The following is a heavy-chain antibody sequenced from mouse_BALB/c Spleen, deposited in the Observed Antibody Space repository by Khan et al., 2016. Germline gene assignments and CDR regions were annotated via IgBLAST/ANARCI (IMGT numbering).Heavy chain of an antibody. CDR2: IRSKSNNYAT. Sequence: VLLKESGGGLVQPKGSLKLSCAASGFTFNTYAMNWVRQAPGKGLDWVARIRSKSNNYATYYADSVKDRFTISRDDSQSMLYLQMNNLKTEDTAMYYCVRQRGNYEAWLAYWGQGTLVTVSA. CDR3: VRQRGNYEAWLAY. CDR1: GFTFNTYA. J-gene: IGHJ3*01. D-gene: IGHD2-1*01. V-gene: IGHV10-1*02.